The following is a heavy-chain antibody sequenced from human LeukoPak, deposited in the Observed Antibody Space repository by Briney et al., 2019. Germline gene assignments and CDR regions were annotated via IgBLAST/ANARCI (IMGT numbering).Heavy chain of an antibody. J-gene: IGHJ4*02. CDR1: GFTFSDSA. Sequence: GGSLRLSCAASGFTFSDSAMTWVRQAPGKGLDWVSLISFSGANTYYADSVKGRFTISRDNAKNTLYLQMASLTAEDTAVYYCSRGNYFDYWGQGALVTVSS. CDR3: SRGNYFDY. V-gene: IGHV3-23*01. CDR2: ISFSGANT.